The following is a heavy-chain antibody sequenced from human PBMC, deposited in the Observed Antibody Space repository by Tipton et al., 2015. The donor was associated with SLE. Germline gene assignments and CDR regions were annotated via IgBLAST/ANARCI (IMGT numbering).Heavy chain of an antibody. V-gene: IGHV4-39*07. D-gene: IGHD3-16*01. J-gene: IGHJ3*02. CDR3: AGHYLGEVFGHRTDAFDI. CDR1: GGSINSDSYY. Sequence: TLSLTCDVSGGSINSDSYYWGWVRQPPGEGLEWIGSVYFTGSTYYNPSLKSRLTVSLDTSKNQFSLKLSSVTAADTAVYYCAGHYLGEVFGHRTDAFDIWGQGTMVTVSS. CDR2: VYFTGST.